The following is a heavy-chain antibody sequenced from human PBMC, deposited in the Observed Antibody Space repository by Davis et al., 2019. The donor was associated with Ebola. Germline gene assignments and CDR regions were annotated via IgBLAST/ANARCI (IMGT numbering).Heavy chain of an antibody. Sequence: ASVKVSCKASGYTFTSYYMHWVRQAPGQGLEWMGWINPHNGNTNYAQNAQGRVTMTTDTSTSTAYMEVGSLKSDDTAVYYCARAQFPTTSDHWGQGTLVTVSS. CDR2: INPHNGNT. V-gene: IGHV1-18*04. CDR1: GYTFTSYY. CDR3: ARAQFPTTSDH. J-gene: IGHJ4*02. D-gene: IGHD1-1*01.